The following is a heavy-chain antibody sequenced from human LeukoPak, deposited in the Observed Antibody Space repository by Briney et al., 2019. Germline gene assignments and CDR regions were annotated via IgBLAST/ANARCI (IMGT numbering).Heavy chain of an antibody. V-gene: IGHV4-59*08. CDR2: IYYSGST. J-gene: IGHJ5*02. D-gene: IGHD5/OR15-5a*01. Sequence: SETLSLTCTVSGGSISSYYWSWIRQPPGKGLEWIGYIYYSGSTNYNPSLKSRVTISVDTSKNQFSLKLSSVTAADTAVYYCARHNGVYEGNWLDPWGQVTVVT. CDR1: GGSISSYY. CDR3: ARHNGVYEGNWLDP.